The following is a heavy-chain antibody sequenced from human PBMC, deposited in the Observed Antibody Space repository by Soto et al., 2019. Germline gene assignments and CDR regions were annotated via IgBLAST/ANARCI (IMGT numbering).Heavy chain of an antibody. V-gene: IGHV3-23*01. Sequence: EVQLLESGGGLVQPGGSLRLSCAASGFTFSSYAMSWVRQAPGKGLEWVSAISGGGGRTYYADSVKGRFTISRDNSKNPLYLQLSRLRDEDTAVYYCAKPDGLRLGELSPKKDVYGMDVWGQGTTVTVSS. CDR1: GFTFSSYA. CDR2: ISGGGGRT. J-gene: IGHJ6*02. D-gene: IGHD3-16*02. CDR3: AKPDGLRLGELSPKKDVYGMDV.